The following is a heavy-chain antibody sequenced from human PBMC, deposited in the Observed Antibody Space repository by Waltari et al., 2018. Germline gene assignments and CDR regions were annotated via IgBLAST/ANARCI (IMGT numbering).Heavy chain of an antibody. V-gene: IGHV3-23*03. Sequence: EVQLLESGGGLVQPGGSLRLSCAASGLPFSSYAMSWVRQAPGKGLEWVSVIYSGGSTYYADSVKGRFTISRDNSKNTLYLQMNSLRAEDTAVYYCAKGLFSSGWYSGANAFDIWGQGTMVTVSS. D-gene: IGHD6-19*01. CDR1: GLPFSSYA. J-gene: IGHJ3*02. CDR2: IYSGGST. CDR3: AKGLFSSGWYSGANAFDI.